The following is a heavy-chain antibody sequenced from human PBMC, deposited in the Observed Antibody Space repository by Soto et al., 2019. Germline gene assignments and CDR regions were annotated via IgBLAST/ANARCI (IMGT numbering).Heavy chain of an antibody. V-gene: IGHV1-69*13. CDR3: ARHYYGSGSYYSYFDY. J-gene: IGHJ4*02. D-gene: IGHD3-10*01. Sequence: ASVKVSCKASGGTFSSYAISWVRQAPGQGLEWMGGIIPIFGTANYAQKFQGRVTITADESTSTAYMELSSLRSEDTAVYYCARHYYGSGSYYSYFDYWGQGTLVTVSS. CDR2: IIPIFGTA. CDR1: GGTFSSYA.